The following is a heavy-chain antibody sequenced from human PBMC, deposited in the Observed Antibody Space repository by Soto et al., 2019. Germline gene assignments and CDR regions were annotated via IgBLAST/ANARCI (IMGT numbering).Heavy chain of an antibody. CDR2: INAGNGNT. CDR1: GYTFTSYA. CDR3: AKDQCLVTYYFDY. V-gene: IGHV1-3*01. Sequence: QVQLVQSGAEVKKPGASVKVSCKASGYTFTSYAMHWVRQAPGQRLEWMGWINAGNGNTKYSQKFQGRVTITRDTSASTAYMELSSLRSEDTAVYYCAKDQCLVTYYFDYWGQGTLVTVSS. J-gene: IGHJ4*02. D-gene: IGHD6-19*01.